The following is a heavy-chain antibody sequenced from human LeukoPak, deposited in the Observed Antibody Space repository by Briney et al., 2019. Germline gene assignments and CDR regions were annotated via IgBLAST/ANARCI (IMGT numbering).Heavy chain of an antibody. Sequence: GGSMRLSCAASGFTFSSYAMSWVRQAPGKGLEWVSAISGSGGSTYYADSVKGRFTISRDNSKNTLYLQMNSLRAEDTAVYYCAKVRSSGWYYFDYWGQGTLVTVSS. CDR3: AKVRSSGWYYFDY. CDR2: ISGSGGST. V-gene: IGHV3-23*01. CDR1: GFTFSSYA. J-gene: IGHJ4*02. D-gene: IGHD6-19*01.